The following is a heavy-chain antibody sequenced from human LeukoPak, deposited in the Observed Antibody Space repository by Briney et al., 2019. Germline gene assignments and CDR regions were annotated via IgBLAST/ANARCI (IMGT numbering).Heavy chain of an antibody. CDR3: ARADASGTYSSDAFDI. CDR1: GVSISSPNW. CDR2: IYHSGTT. D-gene: IGHD3-10*01. V-gene: IGHV4-4*02. J-gene: IGHJ3*02. Sequence: PSETLSLTCAVSGVSISSPNWWNWVRQPPGKGLEWIGEIYHSGTTNYIPSLKSRVTISVDKSKNHFSLNLSSMTAADTAVYYCARADASGTYSSDAFDIWGQGTMVTVSS.